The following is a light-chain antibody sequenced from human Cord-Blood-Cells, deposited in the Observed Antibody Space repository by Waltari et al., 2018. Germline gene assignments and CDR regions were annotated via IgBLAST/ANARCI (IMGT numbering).Light chain of an antibody. CDR1: SSDVGGYNY. CDR3: SSYTSSSNVV. V-gene: IGLV2-14*01. Sequence: QSALTQPASVSGFPGQSITISCTATSSDVGGYNYVSWYQQHPGKAPKLMIYDVSNRPSGVSNRFSGSKSGNTASLTISGLQAEDEADYYCSSYTSSSNVVFGGGTKLTVL. J-gene: IGLJ2*01. CDR2: DVS.